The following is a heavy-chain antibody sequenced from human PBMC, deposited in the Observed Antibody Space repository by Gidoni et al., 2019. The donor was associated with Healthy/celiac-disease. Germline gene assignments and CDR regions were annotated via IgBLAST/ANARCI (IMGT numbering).Heavy chain of an antibody. Sequence: QVQLQQWGAGLLKPSETLSLTCAVYGGSFSGYYWSWIRQPPGKGLEWIGEINHSGSTNYHPSLKSRVTISVDTSKNQFSLKLSSVTAADTALYSCARGRFTMVRGVLDYWGQGTLVTVSA. D-gene: IGHD3-10*01. V-gene: IGHV4-34*01. CDR3: ARGRFTMVRGVLDY. J-gene: IGHJ4*02. CDR2: INHSGST. CDR1: GGSFSGYY.